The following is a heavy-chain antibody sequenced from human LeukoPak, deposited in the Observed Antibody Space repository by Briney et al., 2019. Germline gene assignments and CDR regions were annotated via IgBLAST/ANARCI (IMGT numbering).Heavy chain of an antibody. CDR1: GGSISSYY. D-gene: IGHD1-26*01. Sequence: DPSETLSLTCTVSGGSISSYYWSWIRQPPGKGLEWIGYIYYSGSTNYNPSLKSRLTISVDTSKNQFSLTLSSVTAADTAVYYCARGSGNYGEIDYWGQGTLVTVSS. CDR3: ARGSGNYGEIDY. V-gene: IGHV4-59*08. CDR2: IYYSGST. J-gene: IGHJ4*02.